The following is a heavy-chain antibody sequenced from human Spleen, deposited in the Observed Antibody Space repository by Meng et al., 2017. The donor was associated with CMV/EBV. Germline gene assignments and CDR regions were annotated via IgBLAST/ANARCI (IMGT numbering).Heavy chain of an antibody. D-gene: IGHD6-13*01. J-gene: IGHJ3*02. CDR3: ARILVPAGNFIAAAAPDAFDI. Sequence: SETLSLTCTVSGYSISSGYYWGWIRQPPGKGLEWIGSIYHSGSTYYNPSLKSRVTISIDTSKNQLSLKLSSVTAADTAVHYCARILVPAGNFIAAAAPDAFDIWGQGTMVTVSS. CDR1: GYSISSGYY. CDR2: IYHSGST. V-gene: IGHV4-38-2*02.